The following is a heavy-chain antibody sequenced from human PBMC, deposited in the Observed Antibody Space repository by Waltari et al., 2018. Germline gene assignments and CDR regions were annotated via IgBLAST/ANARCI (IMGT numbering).Heavy chain of an antibody. CDR2: MTSDERTI. Sequence: EVQLVDSGGGLVQRGGSRRLSCVASGFNFRVYSMNWVRQAPGKGLEWVSYMTSDERTIYYADSVEGRFTISRDNAKGSVYLQMNSLRAEDTAVYYCARSVEGAFDVWGQGTMVTVSS. CDR3: ARSVEGAFDV. CDR1: GFNFRVYS. J-gene: IGHJ3*01. V-gene: IGHV3-48*01.